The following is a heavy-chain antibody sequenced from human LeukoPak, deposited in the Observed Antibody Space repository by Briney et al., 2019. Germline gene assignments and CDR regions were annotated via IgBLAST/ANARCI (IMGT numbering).Heavy chain of an antibody. CDR2: ISSGGSTI. Sequence: GGSLRLSCAASGFTFSSYEMNWVRQAPGKGLEWVSYISSGGSTIYYADSVKGRFTISRDNAKNSLYLQMNSLRAEDTAVYYCARDYGDYVVDYWGQGTLVTVSS. V-gene: IGHV3-48*03. J-gene: IGHJ4*02. D-gene: IGHD4-17*01. CDR1: GFTFSSYE. CDR3: ARDYGDYVVDY.